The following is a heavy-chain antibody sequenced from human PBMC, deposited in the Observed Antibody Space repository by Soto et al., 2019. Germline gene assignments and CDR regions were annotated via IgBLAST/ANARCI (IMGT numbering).Heavy chain of an antibody. J-gene: IGHJ4*02. Sequence: SETLSLTCTVSGGSISSYYWSWIRQPPGKGLEWIGYIYYSGSTNYNPSLKSRVTISVDTSKNQFSLKLSSVTAADTAVYYCARGVRYDYTWGSYRYEDYWGQGTLVTVSS. CDR2: IYYSGST. D-gene: IGHD3-16*02. CDR1: GGSISSYY. V-gene: IGHV4-59*01. CDR3: ARGVRYDYTWGSYRYEDY.